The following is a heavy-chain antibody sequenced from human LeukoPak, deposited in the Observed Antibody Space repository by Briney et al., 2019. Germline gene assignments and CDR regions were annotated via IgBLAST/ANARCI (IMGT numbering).Heavy chain of an antibody. CDR3: ARGKPRYWYSSSWYYFDP. CDR1: GGSFSGYY. D-gene: IGHD6-13*01. J-gene: IGHJ5*02. CDR2: INHSGST. V-gene: IGHV4-34*01. Sequence: SETLSLTCAVYGGSFSGYYWSWIRQPPGKGLEWIGEINHSGSTNYNPSLKSRVTISVDTSKNQFSLKLSSVTAADTAVYYCARGKPRYWYSSSWYYFDPWGQGTLVTVSS.